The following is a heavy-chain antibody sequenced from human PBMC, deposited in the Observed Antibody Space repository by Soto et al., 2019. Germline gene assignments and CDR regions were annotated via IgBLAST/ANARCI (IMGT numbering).Heavy chain of an antibody. CDR3: ARVPITMVRGVIYYYYYGMDV. Sequence: ASVKVSCKASGGTFSSYAISWVRQAPGQGLEWMGGIIPIFGTANYAQKFQGRVTITADESTSTAYMELSSLRSEDTAVYYCARVPITMVRGVIYYYYYGMDVWGQGTTVTVSS. CDR2: IIPIFGTA. V-gene: IGHV1-69*13. D-gene: IGHD3-10*01. J-gene: IGHJ6*02. CDR1: GGTFSSYA.